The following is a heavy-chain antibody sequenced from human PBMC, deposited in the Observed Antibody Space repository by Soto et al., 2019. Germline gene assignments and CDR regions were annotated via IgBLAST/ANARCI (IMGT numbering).Heavy chain of an antibody. CDR2: IYHSGST. CDR1: GGSISSSNW. V-gene: IGHV4-4*02. D-gene: IGHD6-19*01. J-gene: IGHJ5*02. Sequence: SETLSLTCAVSGGSISSSNWWSWVRQPPGKGLEWIGEIYHSGSTNYNPSLKSRVTISVDKSKNQFSLKLSSVTAADTAVYYCARLPYSSGWANWFDPWGQGTLVTVSS. CDR3: ARLPYSSGWANWFDP.